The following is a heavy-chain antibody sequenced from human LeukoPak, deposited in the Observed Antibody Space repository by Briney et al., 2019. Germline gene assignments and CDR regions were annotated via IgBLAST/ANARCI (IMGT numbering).Heavy chain of an antibody. Sequence: GASVKVSCKASTYIFTCYYIHWVRQAPGQGLEWMGLINPTDDSTSYAQKFQGRVSVTRDTSTSTVYMELSSLRSEDTAVYYCAREGDGYKKFDYWAQGILVTVSS. CDR1: TYIFTCYY. CDR2: INPTDDST. D-gene: IGHD5-24*01. J-gene: IGHJ4*02. CDR3: AREGDGYKKFDY. V-gene: IGHV1-46*01.